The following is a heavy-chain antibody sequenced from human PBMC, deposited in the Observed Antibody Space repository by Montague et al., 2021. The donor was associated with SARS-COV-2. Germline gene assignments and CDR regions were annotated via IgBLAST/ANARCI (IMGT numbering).Heavy chain of an antibody. D-gene: IGHD3-22*01. J-gene: IGHJ4*02. Sequence: SETLSLTCAGAVPCSGVAHRRRWGMRTPERKSPQEIGRRHRSGNTNYNPSLKSRVSISIDTSKNEFSLKLSSVTAADTAVYYCARIINHFDSDGPPSLFDHWGQGIRVTASS. CDR2: RHRSGNT. V-gene: IGHV4-4*07. CDR3: ARIINHFDSDGPPSLFDH. CDR1: VPCSGVAH.